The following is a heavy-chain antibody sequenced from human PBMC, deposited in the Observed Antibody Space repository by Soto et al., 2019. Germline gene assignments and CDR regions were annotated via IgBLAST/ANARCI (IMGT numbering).Heavy chain of an antibody. J-gene: IGHJ4*02. Sequence: ASVKVSCKASGYTFTXYGIDWVRQAPGQGLEWMGWISGYNGNINYAQKLQGRVTMTSDTSTNTAYMELRSLRSDDTAVYYCAREYGNYGPDYWGQGTLVTVSS. D-gene: IGHD4-17*01. V-gene: IGHV1-18*01. CDR1: GYTFTXYG. CDR3: AREYGNYGPDY. CDR2: ISGYNGNI.